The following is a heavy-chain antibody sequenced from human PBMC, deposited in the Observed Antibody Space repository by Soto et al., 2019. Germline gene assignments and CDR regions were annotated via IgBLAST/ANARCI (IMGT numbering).Heavy chain of an antibody. V-gene: IGHV2-5*02. CDR1: GFSLSTRGVG. Sequence: QITLKESGPTLVKPTQTLTLTCTFSGFSLSTRGVGVGWIRQPPGKALEWLALIYWDDDKRYSPSLKSRLTIPKDTSKNQVVLTMTNMDPVDTATYYCAHVYGGYDNFDYWGQGTLVTVSS. D-gene: IGHD5-12*01. CDR3: AHVYGGYDNFDY. CDR2: IYWDDDK. J-gene: IGHJ4*02.